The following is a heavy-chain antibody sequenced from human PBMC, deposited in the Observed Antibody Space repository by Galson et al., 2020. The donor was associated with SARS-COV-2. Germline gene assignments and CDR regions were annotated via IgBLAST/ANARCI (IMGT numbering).Heavy chain of an antibody. CDR3: ARVEYGDFVVDH. J-gene: IGHJ4*02. CDR1: GFTFSRYD. Sequence: GGSLRLSCAASGFTFSRYDMKWVRQAPGKGLEWVSSISSSSTFIYYADSAKGRFTISRDNAKNSLYLQMNSLRGDDTAVYYCARVEYGDFVVDHWGQGTLVTVSS. D-gene: IGHD1-1*01. V-gene: IGHV3-21*06. CDR2: ISSSSTFI.